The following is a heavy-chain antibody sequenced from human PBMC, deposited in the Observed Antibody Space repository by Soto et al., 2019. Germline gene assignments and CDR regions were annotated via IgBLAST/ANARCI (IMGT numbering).Heavy chain of an antibody. J-gene: IGHJ4*02. V-gene: IGHV1-69*04. CDR3: ARGPLVVLNYFES. Sequence: SVKVSCKASGGTFRNYPINWVRQAPGQGLEWMGSIFPLTDIPDYAQNFQARLTISADKSTSTAYMELSSLTSDDTAMYFCARGPLVVLNYFESWGQGTLGHRLL. CDR1: GGTFRNYP. CDR2: IFPLTDIP.